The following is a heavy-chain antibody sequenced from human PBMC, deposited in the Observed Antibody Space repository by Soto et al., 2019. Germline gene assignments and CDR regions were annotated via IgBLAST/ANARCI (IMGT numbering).Heavy chain of an antibody. Sequence: ASVKVSCKASGYTFTSYGISWVRQAPGQGLEWMGWISAYNGNTNYAQKLQGRVTMTTDTSTSTAYMELRSLRSDDTAVYYCARGVDCSSPSCYASDYYYYVDVWGKGTTVTVSS. CDR1: GYTFTSYG. V-gene: IGHV1-18*01. CDR2: ISAYNGNT. D-gene: IGHD2-2*01. CDR3: ARGVDCSSPSCYASDYYYYVDV. J-gene: IGHJ6*03.